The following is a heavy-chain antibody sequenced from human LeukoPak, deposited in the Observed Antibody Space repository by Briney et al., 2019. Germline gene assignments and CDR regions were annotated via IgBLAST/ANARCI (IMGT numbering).Heavy chain of an antibody. Sequence: GGSLRLSCAASGFTFSSYGMHWVRQAPGKGLEWVAFIRYDGSNKYYADSVKGRFTISRDNSKNTLYLQMNSLGGEDTAVYYCARSSYYAADYWGQGALVTVSS. V-gene: IGHV3-30*02. CDR2: IRYDGSNK. D-gene: IGHD2/OR15-2a*01. CDR1: GFTFSSYG. J-gene: IGHJ4*02. CDR3: ARSSYYAADY.